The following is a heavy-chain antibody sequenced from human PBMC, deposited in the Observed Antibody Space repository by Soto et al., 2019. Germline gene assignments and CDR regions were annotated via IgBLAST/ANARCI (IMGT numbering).Heavy chain of an antibody. CDR2: ISTTGRYI. D-gene: IGHD5-18*01. Sequence: EVQLVESGGGLAKQGGSLRLSFAAPGFPFSDLRLNWARRAPGKGLEWVSSISTTGRYIYYADSMAGRFTISRDNAKNSLYLQINSLRGDDTAIYYCAAGTDTAMEQGADYWGQGTLVTVSS. J-gene: IGHJ4*02. V-gene: IGHV3-21*01. CDR3: AAGTDTAMEQGADY. CDR1: GFPFSDLR.